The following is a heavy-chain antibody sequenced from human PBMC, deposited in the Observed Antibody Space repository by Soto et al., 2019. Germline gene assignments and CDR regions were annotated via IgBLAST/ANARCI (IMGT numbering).Heavy chain of an antibody. V-gene: IGHV3-23*01. CDR2: ISRDGGTT. Sequence: EVQLLESGGGLVQPGGSLRLSCAASGSNFDSYAMNWVRQAPGKGLEWVSAISRDGGTTFYADSVKGRFTISRDNSENTLYMEMNSLRVEDTAVYYCAKGGFWVHYCMDVWGQGTTVTVSS. CDR3: AKGGFWVHYCMDV. J-gene: IGHJ6*02. D-gene: IGHD3-16*01. CDR1: GSNFDSYA.